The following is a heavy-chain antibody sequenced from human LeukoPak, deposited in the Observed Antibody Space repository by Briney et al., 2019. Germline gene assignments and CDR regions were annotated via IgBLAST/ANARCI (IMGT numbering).Heavy chain of an antibody. D-gene: IGHD6-19*01. Sequence: PGGSLRLSCAASGFTFSSYAMSWVRQAPGKGLEWVSAISGSGGSTYYADSVKGRFTISRDNSKNTLCLQMNSLRAEDTAVYYCARSSSGGYYFDYWGQGTLVTVSS. CDR2: ISGSGGST. CDR1: GFTFSSYA. CDR3: ARSSSGGYYFDY. J-gene: IGHJ4*02. V-gene: IGHV3-23*01.